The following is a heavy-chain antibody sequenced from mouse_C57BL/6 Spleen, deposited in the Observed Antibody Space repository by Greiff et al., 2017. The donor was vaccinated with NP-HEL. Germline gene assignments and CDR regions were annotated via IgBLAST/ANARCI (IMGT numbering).Heavy chain of an antibody. V-gene: IGHV1-80*01. J-gene: IGHJ4*01. CDR2: IYPGDGDT. CDR1: GYAFSSYW. Sequence: QVQLQQSGAELVKPGASVKISCKASGYAFSSYWMNWVKQRPGKGLEWIGQIYPGDGDTNYNGKFKGKATLTADKSSSTAYMQLSSLTSEDSAVYFCARRDSSSPSYYAMDYWGQGTSVTVSS. D-gene: IGHD3-2*02. CDR3: ARRDSSSPSYYAMDY.